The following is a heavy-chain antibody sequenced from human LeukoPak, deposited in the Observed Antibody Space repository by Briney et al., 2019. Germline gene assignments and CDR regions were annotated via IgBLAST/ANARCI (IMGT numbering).Heavy chain of an antibody. Sequence: GASAKVSCKASGYAFTAYYMHWVRLAPGQGLEWMGWITPNSGGTKYAQRFQGRVTMTRDTSISTAYMELSGLRSDDTAVYYCARGFRLSAIEDWFDPWGQGTLVTVSS. CDR2: ITPNSGGT. J-gene: IGHJ5*02. V-gene: IGHV1-2*02. CDR3: ARGFRLSAIEDWFDP. CDR1: GYAFTAYY. D-gene: IGHD2-2*02.